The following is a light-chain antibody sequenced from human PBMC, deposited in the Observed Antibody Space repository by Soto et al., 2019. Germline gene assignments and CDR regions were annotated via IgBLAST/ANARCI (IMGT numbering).Light chain of an antibody. CDR2: TTS. J-gene: IGKJ4*01. CDR3: QQCDSTPQT. V-gene: IGKV1-39*01. CDR1: QHINSH. Sequence: DIPMTQSPSSLSASVGDRVTITCRASQHINSHLNWYQKKPGKPPKLLIHTTSSLQSGVPSRFSGSGTGTDFTLTIISLQPEDLSTYYCQQCDSTPQTFGGGTKVEI.